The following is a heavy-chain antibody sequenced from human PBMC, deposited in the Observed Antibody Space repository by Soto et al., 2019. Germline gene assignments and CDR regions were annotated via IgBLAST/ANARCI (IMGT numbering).Heavy chain of an antibody. CDR1: GYTFTSYG. J-gene: IGHJ4*02. V-gene: IGHV1-18*01. Sequence: QVQLVQSGAKVKKPGASVKVSCKASGYTFTSYGISWVRQAPGQGLEWMGWISAYNGNTNYAQKLQGRVTMTTDTSTSTAYMELRSLRSDDTAVYYCARSAYYYDSSGSLLYWGQGTLVTVSS. CDR3: ARSAYYYDSSGSLLY. CDR2: ISAYNGNT. D-gene: IGHD3-22*01.